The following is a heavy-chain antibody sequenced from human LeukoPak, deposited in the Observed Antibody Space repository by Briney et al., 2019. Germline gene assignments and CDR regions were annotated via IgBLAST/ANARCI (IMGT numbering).Heavy chain of an antibody. V-gene: IGHV4-39*07. CDR3: ARDDFWSGYYTEEDVFDV. D-gene: IGHD3-3*01. CDR1: SGSISTSNYY. CDR2: IFYSGST. Sequence: PSETLSLTCTVSSGSISTSNYYWGWVRQPPGKALEWIGNIFYSGSTYYSPSLKSRVTISLDTSRNQFSLKLNSVTAADTAVYYCARDDFWSGYYTEEDVFDVWGQGTMVTVSS. J-gene: IGHJ3*01.